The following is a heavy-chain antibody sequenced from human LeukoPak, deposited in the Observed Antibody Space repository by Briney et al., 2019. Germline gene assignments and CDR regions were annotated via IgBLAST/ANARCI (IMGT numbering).Heavy chain of an antibody. Sequence: SGGSLRLSCAASGFTFSSYDMHWVRQAPGKGLEWVSAIGTAGDTYYPGSVKGRFTISREDAKNSLYLQMNSLRAADTAVYYCARSYGYYGMDVWGQGTTVTVSS. CDR1: GFTFSSYD. J-gene: IGHJ6*02. CDR2: IGTAGDT. CDR3: ARSYGYYGMDV. D-gene: IGHD5-18*01. V-gene: IGHV3-13*04.